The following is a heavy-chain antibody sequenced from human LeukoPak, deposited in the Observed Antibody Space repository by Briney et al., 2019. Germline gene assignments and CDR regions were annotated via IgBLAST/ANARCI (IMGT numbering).Heavy chain of an antibody. V-gene: IGHV3-30*18. CDR2: ISYDGSNK. D-gene: IGHD6-19*01. Sequence: GGSLRLSCAASGFTFSSYGMHWVRQAPGKGLEWVAVISYDGSNKYYADSVKGRFTISRDNSKNTLYLQMNCLRAEDTAVYYCAKAVEQWLVRGTSPDYWGQGTLVTVSS. CDR1: GFTFSSYG. J-gene: IGHJ4*02. CDR3: AKAVEQWLVRGTSPDY.